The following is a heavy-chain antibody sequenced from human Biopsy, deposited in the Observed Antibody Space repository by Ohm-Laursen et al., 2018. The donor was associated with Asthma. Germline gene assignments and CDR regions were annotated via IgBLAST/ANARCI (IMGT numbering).Heavy chain of an antibody. CDR3: ASYEVVTAILPMDV. J-gene: IGHJ3*01. CDR1: GFSFSRYG. D-gene: IGHD2-21*02. Sequence: SLRLSCSASGFSFSRYGMHWVRQAPGKGLEWVAVISFDGSNKYYGDSVKGRFTIARDNSKNTVYLQMNSLRAEDTAVYYCASYEVVTAILPMDVWGQGTMVTVSS. V-gene: IGHV3-30*03. CDR2: ISFDGSNK.